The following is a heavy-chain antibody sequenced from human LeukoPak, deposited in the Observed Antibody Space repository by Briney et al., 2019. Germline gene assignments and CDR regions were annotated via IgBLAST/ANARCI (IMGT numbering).Heavy chain of an antibody. CDR3: AKGRTLKGDLDAFDI. D-gene: IGHD2/OR15-2a*01. CDR2: IRYDGSNK. Sequence: PGGSLRLSCAASAFTFSNYGMHWVRQAPGKGLVWVAFIRYDGSNKYYADSVKGRFTISRDNSKNTVYLQMNSLTAEDSAVFYCAKGRTLKGDLDAFDIWGQGTMVTVSS. V-gene: IGHV3-30*02. CDR1: AFTFSNYG. J-gene: IGHJ3*02.